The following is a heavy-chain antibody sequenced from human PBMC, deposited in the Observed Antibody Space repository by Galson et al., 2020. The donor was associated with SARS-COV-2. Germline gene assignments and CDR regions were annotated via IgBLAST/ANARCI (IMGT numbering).Heavy chain of an antibody. D-gene: IGHD1-26*01. CDR2: ISWNSGSI. Sequence: SCAASGFTFDEYAMHWVRQVPGKGLEWVSGISWNSGSIVYVDSVKGRFTISRDNAENSLYLQMNNLRVEDTAFYYCVKDTRYYSGTYYSHAFDIWGQGTMVTVSS. V-gene: IGHV3-9*01. CDR3: VKDTRYYSGTYYSHAFDI. CDR1: GFTFDEYA. J-gene: IGHJ3*02.